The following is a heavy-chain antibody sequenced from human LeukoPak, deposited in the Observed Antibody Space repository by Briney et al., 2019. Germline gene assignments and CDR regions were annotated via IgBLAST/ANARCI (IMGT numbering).Heavy chain of an antibody. Sequence: GGSLRLSCAASGFTFSSYAMSWVRQAPGKGLEWVSDISGSGGSTYYADSVKGRFTISRDNSKNTLYLQMNSLRAEDTAVYYCAKDQGYYGSGSYLYWGQGTLVTVSS. V-gene: IGHV3-23*01. CDR3: AKDQGYYGSGSYLY. CDR2: ISGSGGST. CDR1: GFTFSSYA. J-gene: IGHJ4*02. D-gene: IGHD3-10*01.